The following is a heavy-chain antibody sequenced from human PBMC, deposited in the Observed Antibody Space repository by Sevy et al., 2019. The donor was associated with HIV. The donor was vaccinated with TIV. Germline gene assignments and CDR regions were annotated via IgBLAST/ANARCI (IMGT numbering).Heavy chain of an antibody. D-gene: IGHD3-22*01. Sequence: ASVKVSCKISGYRLSELSMHWVRQAPGKGLEWMGRFDPEDGEIIYAQKFQGRVTVTEDTSTDTAYMELSRLRSEDTAVYYCATGREYYDENSGYFDYWGPRTLVTDSS. CDR3: ATGREYYDENSGYFDY. CDR2: FDPEDGEI. J-gene: IGHJ4*02. V-gene: IGHV1-24*01. CDR1: GYRLSELS.